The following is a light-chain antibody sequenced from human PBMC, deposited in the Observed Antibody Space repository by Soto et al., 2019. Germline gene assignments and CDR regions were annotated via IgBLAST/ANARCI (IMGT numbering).Light chain of an antibody. Sequence: TQYPFSVSASVGDRVTITCRASQGISSYLAWYQQKPGQAPRLLIYGASSRATGIPDRFSGSGSGTDFTLTISRLEPEDFAVYYCQQYGSSPITFGQGTRLEI. CDR3: QQYGSSPIT. CDR2: GAS. CDR1: QGISSY. J-gene: IGKJ5*01. V-gene: IGKV3-20*01.